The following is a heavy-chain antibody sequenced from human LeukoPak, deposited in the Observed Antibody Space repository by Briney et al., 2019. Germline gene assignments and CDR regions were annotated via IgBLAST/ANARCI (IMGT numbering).Heavy chain of an antibody. J-gene: IGHJ4*02. CDR1: GFTFSTYS. Sequence: PGGSLRLSCAASGFTFSTYSMNWVRQAPGKGLEWVSSISSGSSYIYHADSGKGRFTISRDNAKNSTYLQMNSLRAEDTAVYYCARGDDSSGFYYKPGMLFDYWGQGTLVTVSS. V-gene: IGHV3-21*01. CDR3: ARGDDSSGFYYKPGMLFDY. CDR2: ISSGSSYI. D-gene: IGHD3-22*01.